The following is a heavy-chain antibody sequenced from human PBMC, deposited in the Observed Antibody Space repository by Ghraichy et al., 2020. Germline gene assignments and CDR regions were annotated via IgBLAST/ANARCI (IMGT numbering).Heavy chain of an antibody. Sequence: SETLSRTCTVSGGSISSSSYYWGWIRQPPGKGLEWIGTIYYSGSTYYNPSLKSRVTISVDTSKNQFSLKLSSVTAADTAVYYCARSIIVVVVGATPTPKYYFDYWGQGTLVTVSS. CDR3: ARSIIVVVVGATPTPKYYFDY. CDR2: IYYSGST. J-gene: IGHJ4*02. V-gene: IGHV4-39*07. D-gene: IGHD2-15*01. CDR1: GGSISSSSYY.